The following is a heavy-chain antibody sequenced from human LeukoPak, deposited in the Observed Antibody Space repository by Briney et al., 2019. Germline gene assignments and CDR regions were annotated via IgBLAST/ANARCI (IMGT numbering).Heavy chain of an antibody. V-gene: IGHV3-21*01. Sequence: PGGPLRLSCAASGFTFSSYSMNWVRQAPGKGLEWVSSISSSSSYIYYADSVKGRFTISRDNAKNSLYLQMNSLRAEDTAVYYCARDLFVAPYSSSSYLDYWGQGTLVTVSS. D-gene: IGHD6-6*01. CDR3: ARDLFVAPYSSSSYLDY. J-gene: IGHJ4*02. CDR2: ISSSSSYI. CDR1: GFTFSSYS.